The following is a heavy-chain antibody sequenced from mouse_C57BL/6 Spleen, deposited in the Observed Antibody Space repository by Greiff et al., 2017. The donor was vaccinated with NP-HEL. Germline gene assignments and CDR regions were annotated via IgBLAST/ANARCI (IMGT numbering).Heavy chain of an antibody. J-gene: IGHJ4*01. V-gene: IGHV10-1*01. D-gene: IGHD2-4*01. CDR3: VRMEGGDYDADY. Sequence: EVQRVESGGGLVQPKGSLKLSCAASGFSFNTYAMNWVRQAPGKGLEWVARIRSKSNNYATYYADSVKDRFTISRDDSESMLYLQMNNLKTEDTAMYYCVRMEGGDYDADYWGQGTSVTVSS. CDR1: GFSFNTYA. CDR2: IRSKSNNYAT.